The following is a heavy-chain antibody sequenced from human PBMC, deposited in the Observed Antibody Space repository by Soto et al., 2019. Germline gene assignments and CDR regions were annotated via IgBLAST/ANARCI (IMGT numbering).Heavy chain of an antibody. CDR1: GFTFSGSA. J-gene: IGHJ4*02. Sequence: GGSLRLSCAASGFTFSGSAMHWVRQASGKGLEWVANIKQDGSEKYYVDSVKGRFTISRDNAKNSLYLQMNSLRAEDTAVYYCARAITIFGVVTQILFDYWGQGTLVTVSS. CDR2: IKQDGSEK. D-gene: IGHD3-3*01. CDR3: ARAITIFGVVTQILFDY. V-gene: IGHV3-7*04.